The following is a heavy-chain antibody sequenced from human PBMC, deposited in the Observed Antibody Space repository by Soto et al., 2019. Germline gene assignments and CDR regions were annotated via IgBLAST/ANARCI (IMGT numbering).Heavy chain of an antibody. J-gene: IGHJ4*02. CDR3: AIHKNVYGDPREY. Sequence: QVQLQQWGAGLLKPSETLSLTCAVSGGSFSGYYWYWIRQPPGKGLEWIGEINHSGSTNYNPSLKSRVTISVDASKNQFSLNLSSVPAADTAVYYCAIHKNVYGDPREYWGQGTLVTVSS. CDR1: GGSFSGYY. V-gene: IGHV4-34*01. CDR2: INHSGST. D-gene: IGHD4-17*01.